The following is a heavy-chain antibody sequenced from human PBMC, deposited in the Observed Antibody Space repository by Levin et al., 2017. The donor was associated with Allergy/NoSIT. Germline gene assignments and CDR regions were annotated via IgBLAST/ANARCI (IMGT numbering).Heavy chain of an antibody. CDR1: GGSINSYH. V-gene: IGHV4-59*01. Sequence: RSQTLSLTCTVSGGSINSYHWSWVRQPPGKGLEWIGYISDTGSAKYNPSLESRVTISIDTSRNRFSLRLTSVTPADTAVYYCARSYPRTMFGDSIWGQGTRVTVSA. CDR3: ARSYPRTMFGDSI. CDR2: ISDTGSA. J-gene: IGHJ3*02. D-gene: IGHD3-3*01.